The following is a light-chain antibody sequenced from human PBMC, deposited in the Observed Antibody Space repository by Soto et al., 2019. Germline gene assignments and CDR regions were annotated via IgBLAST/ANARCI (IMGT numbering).Light chain of an antibody. V-gene: IGKV3-15*01. J-gene: IGKJ2*01. Sequence: EIVMTQSPVTLSVSPGERAALSCRASQNVGSNFAWYQQRPGQAPRVLIYGTSTRATGVPARFSGSGSGTDFTITISSLQSEDFAVYSCQQYNNWPYTFGQGTRLEIK. CDR3: QQYNNWPYT. CDR1: QNVGSN. CDR2: GTS.